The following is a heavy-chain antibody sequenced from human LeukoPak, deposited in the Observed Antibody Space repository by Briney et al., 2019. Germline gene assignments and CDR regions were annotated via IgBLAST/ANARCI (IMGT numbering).Heavy chain of an antibody. J-gene: IGHJ4*02. Sequence: GGSLRLSCAASGFTFSSYGMHWVRQAPGKGLEWVTFIQYDGSNKYYADSVKGRFTISRDNSKNTVYLKMNSLRTEDTAVYYCARSLTMVRAYDYWGQGTLVTVSS. CDR1: GFTFSSYG. CDR3: ARSLTMVRAYDY. CDR2: IQYDGSNK. V-gene: IGHV3-30*02. D-gene: IGHD3-10*01.